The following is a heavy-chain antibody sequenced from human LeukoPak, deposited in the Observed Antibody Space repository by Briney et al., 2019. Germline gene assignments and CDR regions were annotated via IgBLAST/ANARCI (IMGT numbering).Heavy chain of an antibody. CDR2: IYPGDSDT. Sequence: GESLKISCKGSGYIFASYWIGWVRQMPGKGLEWMGIIYPGDSDTKYSPSIQGQVTISADKSINTAYLQWSSLKASDTAMYYCARRNYYDSSGYYLFDYWGQGTLVTVSS. V-gene: IGHV5-51*01. D-gene: IGHD3-22*01. CDR1: GYIFASYW. J-gene: IGHJ4*02. CDR3: ARRNYYDSSGYYLFDY.